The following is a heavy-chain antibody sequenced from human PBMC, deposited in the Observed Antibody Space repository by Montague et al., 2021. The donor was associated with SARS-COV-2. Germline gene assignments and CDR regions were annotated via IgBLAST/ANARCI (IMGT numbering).Heavy chain of an antibody. CDR3: ARGAPGY. CDR2: INDSGIT. CDR1: GGSFSGYW. V-gene: IGHV4-34*01. J-gene: IGHJ4*02. Sequence: SETLSLTCAVSGGSFSGYWWTWIRQSPGKGLEWIGGINDSGITKYNPSLKSRVTISVDTSKNQFSLDLTSVTVADTAVYYCARGAPGYWGQGTLVTVSS.